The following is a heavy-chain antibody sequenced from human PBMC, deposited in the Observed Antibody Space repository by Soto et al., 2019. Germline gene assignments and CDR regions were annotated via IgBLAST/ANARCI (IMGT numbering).Heavy chain of an antibody. CDR1: GGSISSSSYY. D-gene: IGHD6-13*01. CDR2: IYYSGST. CDR3: ARFMGDSSSWWYYYYGMDV. V-gene: IGHV4-39*01. J-gene: IGHJ6*02. Sequence: PSETLSLTCTVSGGSISSSSYYWGWIRQPPGKGLEWIGSIYYSGSTYYNPSLKSRVTISVDTSKNQFSLKLSSVTAADTAVYYCARFMGDSSSWWYYYYGMDVWGQGTTVTVSS.